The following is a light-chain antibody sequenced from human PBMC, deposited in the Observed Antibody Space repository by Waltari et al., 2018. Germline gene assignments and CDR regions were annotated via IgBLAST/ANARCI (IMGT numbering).Light chain of an antibody. Sequence: IVMMQYPATLSLSQGERAALSCRASQNISPNLDWYQQKPGQAPRILIHGASTRATGVPGRFSGSGSVIEFTLTVSSLQPEDFAVYYCLQYNKWPALTFGGGTKVEIK. V-gene: IGKV3-15*01. CDR3: LQYNKWPALT. J-gene: IGKJ4*01. CDR2: GAS. CDR1: QNISPN.